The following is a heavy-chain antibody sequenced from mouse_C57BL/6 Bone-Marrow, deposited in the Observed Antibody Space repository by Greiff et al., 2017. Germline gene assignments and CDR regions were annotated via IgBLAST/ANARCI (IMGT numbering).Heavy chain of an antibody. CDR1: GYTFTSYW. CDR2: IDPSDSET. D-gene: IGHD2-4*01. J-gene: IGHJ1*03. V-gene: IGHV1-52*01. CDR3: ARGKYDYDDWYFDV. Sequence: VKLQQPGAELVRPGSSVKLSCKASGYTFTSYWMHWVKQRPIQGLEWIGNIDPSDSETHYNQKFKDKATLTVDKSSSTAYMQLSSLTSEDSAVYYCARGKYDYDDWYFDVWGTGTTVTVSS.